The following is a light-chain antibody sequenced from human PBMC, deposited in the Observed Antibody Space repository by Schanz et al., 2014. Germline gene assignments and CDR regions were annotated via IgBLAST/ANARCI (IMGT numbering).Light chain of an antibody. Sequence: EIVLTQSPGTLSLSPGERATLSCRASQSVSTTHLAWYQQKPGQAPRLLIYDASGRATGIPPRFSGSMSGTEFTLTIDSLQSEDFAVYYCQQFNKWPPTFGPGTKVEIK. V-gene: IGKV3-15*01. CDR1: QSVSTTH. CDR2: DAS. CDR3: QQFNKWPPT. J-gene: IGKJ1*01.